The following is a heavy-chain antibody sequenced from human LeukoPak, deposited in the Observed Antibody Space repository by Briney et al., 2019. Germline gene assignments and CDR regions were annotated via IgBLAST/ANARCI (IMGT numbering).Heavy chain of an antibody. V-gene: IGHV3-30*18. CDR3: AKDGRVLAPTPPYYIDY. J-gene: IGHJ4*02. D-gene: IGHD1-1*01. CDR1: EFTFSSYG. CDR2: ISYDGSNK. Sequence: GGSLRLSCAASEFTFSSYGMHWVRQAPGKGLEWGAVISYDGSNKYYEDSVKGRFSISRDNSKNTLYLQMNSLRGEDTAVYYCAKDGRVLAPTPPYYIDYWGQGTLVTVSS.